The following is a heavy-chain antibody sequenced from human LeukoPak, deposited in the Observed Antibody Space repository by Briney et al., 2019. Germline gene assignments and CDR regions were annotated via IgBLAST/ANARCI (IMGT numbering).Heavy chain of an antibody. CDR1: GFTFSSYD. D-gene: IGHD3-22*01. V-gene: IGHV3-13*01. J-gene: IGHJ4*02. Sequence: GGSLRLSCAASGFTFSSYDMHWVRQATGKGLEWVSAIGTGGDTYYPGSVKGRFTISRENAKNSLYLQMNSLRAEDTAVYYCARDGSAGGNSGYFNYWGQGTLVTVSS. CDR3: ARDGSAGGNSGYFNY. CDR2: IGTGGDT.